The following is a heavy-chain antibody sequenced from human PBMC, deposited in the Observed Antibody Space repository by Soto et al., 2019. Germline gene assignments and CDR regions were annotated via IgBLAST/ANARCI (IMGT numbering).Heavy chain of an antibody. J-gene: IGHJ2*01. CDR2: ISGTGDTI. Sequence: PGGSLRLSCAASGFTFSSYSMNWVRQAPGKGLEWVSYISGTGDTIYDADSVRGRFTISRDNARNSLSLQMNSLRDEDTAVYYCARAPGNYYPSGNSYCYFDLWGRGTAVTVSS. V-gene: IGHV3-48*02. CDR1: GFTFSSYS. D-gene: IGHD3-10*01. CDR3: ARAPGNYYPSGNSYCYFDL.